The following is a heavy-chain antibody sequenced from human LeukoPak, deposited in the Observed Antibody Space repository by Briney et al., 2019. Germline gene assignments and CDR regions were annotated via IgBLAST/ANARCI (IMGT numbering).Heavy chain of an antibody. CDR2: INHSGST. J-gene: IGHJ1*01. D-gene: IGHD3-22*01. CDR1: GGSFSGYY. V-gene: IGHV4-34*01. Sequence: PSETLSLTCAVYGGSFSGYYWSWIRQPPGKGLEWIGEINHSGSTNYNPSLKSRVTISVDMSKNQSSLKLSSVTAADTAVYYCASVFDSSGYSSYFQHWGQGTLVTVSS. CDR3: ASVFDSSGYSSYFQH.